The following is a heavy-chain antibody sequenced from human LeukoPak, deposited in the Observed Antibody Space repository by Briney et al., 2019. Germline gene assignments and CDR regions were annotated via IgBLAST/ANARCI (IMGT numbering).Heavy chain of an antibody. J-gene: IGHJ4*02. CDR2: INHSGST. Sequence: PSETLSLTCAVYGGSFSGYYWSWIRQPPGKGLEWIGEINHSGSTNCNPSLKSRVTISVDTSKNQFSLKLSSVTAADTAVYYCARGGIAAAADYWGQGTLVTVSS. D-gene: IGHD6-13*01. CDR3: ARGGIAAAADY. V-gene: IGHV4-34*01. CDR1: GGSFSGYY.